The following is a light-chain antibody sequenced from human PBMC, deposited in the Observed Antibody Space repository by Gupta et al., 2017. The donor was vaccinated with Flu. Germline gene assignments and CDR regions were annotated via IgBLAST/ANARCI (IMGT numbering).Light chain of an antibody. J-gene: IGKJ1*01. CDR3: QQYDSTPPA. Sequence: SLGERATINCKSSQSGLYSSKNKNYLAWYQQKPGQPPKLLIYWASTRESGVPDRFSGSGSGTDFTLTISSLQAEDVTVYYCQQYDSTPPAFGQGTKVEIK. V-gene: IGKV4-1*01. CDR2: WAS. CDR1: QSGLYSSKNKNY.